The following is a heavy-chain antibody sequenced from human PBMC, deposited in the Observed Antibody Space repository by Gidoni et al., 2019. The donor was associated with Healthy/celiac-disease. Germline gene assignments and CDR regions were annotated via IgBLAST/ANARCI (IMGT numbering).Heavy chain of an antibody. D-gene: IGHD2-8*01. CDR1: GGSISSSSYY. CDR2: IYYSGST. CDR3: ARHLMVYAIIGYNWFDP. J-gene: IGHJ5*02. V-gene: IGHV4-39*01. Sequence: QLQLQESGPGLVKPSETLSLTCTVSGGSISSSSYYWGWIRQTPGKGLEWIGSIYYSGSTYYNPSLKSRVTISVDTSKNQFSLKLSSVTAADTAVYYGARHLMVYAIIGYNWFDPWGQGTLVTVSS.